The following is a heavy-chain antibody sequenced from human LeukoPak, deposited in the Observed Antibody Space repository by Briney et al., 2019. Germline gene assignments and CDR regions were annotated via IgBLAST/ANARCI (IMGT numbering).Heavy chain of an antibody. V-gene: IGHV4-31*03. CDR2: IYHSGSV. J-gene: IGHJ4*02. CDR1: GGSISSGGYY. Sequence: SETLSLTCTVSGGSISSGGYYWSWIRQHPGKGLEWIGYIYHSGSVYYNPSLKSRVSISVDTSKNQFSLKVTSVTAADTAVYYCARDRFGNNYFGYWGQGALVTVSS. D-gene: IGHD1/OR15-1a*01. CDR3: ARDRFGNNYFGY.